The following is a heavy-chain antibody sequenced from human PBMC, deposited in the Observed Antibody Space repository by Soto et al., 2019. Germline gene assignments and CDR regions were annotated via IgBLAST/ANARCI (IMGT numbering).Heavy chain of an antibody. CDR3: ARVFSPYYDFWSGYYTFDY. J-gene: IGHJ4*02. D-gene: IGHD3-3*01. V-gene: IGHV1-18*01. Sequence: ASVKVSCKASGYTFTSYGISWVRQAPGQELEWMGWISAYNGNTNYAQKLQGRVTMTTDTSTSTAYMELRSLRSDDTAVYYCARVFSPYYDFWSGYYTFDYWGQGTLVTVSS. CDR2: ISAYNGNT. CDR1: GYTFTSYG.